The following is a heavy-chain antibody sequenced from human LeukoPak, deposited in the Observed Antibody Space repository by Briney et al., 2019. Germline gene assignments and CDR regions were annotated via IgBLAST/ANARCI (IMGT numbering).Heavy chain of an antibody. J-gene: IGHJ4*02. CDR1: GGSFSGYY. Sequence: SETLSLTCGVYGGSFSGYYWSWIRQPPGKGLEWIGEINHSGSTNYNPSLKSRVTISVDTSQKQFPLRLTSVTAADTAVYYCARGRYLTTSGGAAAGFLDYWGQGSLVTVST. D-gene: IGHD6-13*01. CDR3: ARGRYLTTSGGAAAGFLDY. V-gene: IGHV4-34*01. CDR2: INHSGST.